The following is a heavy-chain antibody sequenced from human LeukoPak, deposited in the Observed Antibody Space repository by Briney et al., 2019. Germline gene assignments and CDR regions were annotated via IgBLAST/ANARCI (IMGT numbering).Heavy chain of an antibody. CDR3: ARSPGAPCFYYYMAV. D-gene: IGHD2-15*01. CDR1: RGSTSSHY. CDR2: IYTSGST. V-gene: IGHV4-59*10. J-gene: IGHJ6*03. Sequence: SETLSLTCAVFRGSTSSHYWSWIRQPAGKGLEWVGRIYTSGSTDYSPSLNSRVTMSVHTSKNQFSLKLTSVTAADTAVYYCARSPGAPCFYYYMAVWGKRTTVTVSS.